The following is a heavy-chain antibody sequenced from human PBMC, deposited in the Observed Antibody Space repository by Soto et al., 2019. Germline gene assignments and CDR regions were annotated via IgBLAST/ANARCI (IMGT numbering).Heavy chain of an antibody. CDR1: GGSFSGYY. V-gene: IGHV4-34*01. CDR2: INPSGST. CDR3: ARGLLGGAAN. D-gene: IGHD2-15*01. J-gene: IGHJ1*01. Sequence: QVQLQQWGAGLLKPSETLSLTCAVYGGSFSGYYWSWIRQPPGKGLEWNGEINPSGSTNYNPSLKSRVTISVDTSKNQFFLKLSSVTSADTSVYYCARGLLGGAANWGQGTLVTVSS.